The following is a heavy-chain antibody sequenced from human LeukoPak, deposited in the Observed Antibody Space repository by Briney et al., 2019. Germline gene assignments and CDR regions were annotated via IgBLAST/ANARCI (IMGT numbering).Heavy chain of an antibody. CDR2: ISGSGGRT. CDR3: AKHAGSGWYSDLDY. J-gene: IGHJ4*02. D-gene: IGHD6-19*01. V-gene: IGHV3-23*01. Sequence: GGSLRLSCAASGFTFSSYAMSWVRQAPGKGLEWVSAISGSGGRTYYADSVKGRFTVSRDNSKNTLYLHMNSLRAEDTALYYCAKHAGSGWYSDLDYWGQGTLVTVSS. CDR1: GFTFSSYA.